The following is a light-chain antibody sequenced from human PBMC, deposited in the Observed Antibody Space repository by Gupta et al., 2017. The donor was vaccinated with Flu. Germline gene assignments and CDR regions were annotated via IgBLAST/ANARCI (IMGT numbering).Light chain of an antibody. CDR3: CSFAGGFYV. Sequence: QSVTTPCTGTSSDGGGYKYVSWHPQHPGNAHILLIYVGKKRPAGAPDRFSGSKSGNTASLTISGLQAEDEDDYYCCSFAGGFYVFGTGTEVTVL. CDR2: VGK. J-gene: IGLJ1*01. CDR1: SSDGGGYKY. V-gene: IGLV2-11*01.